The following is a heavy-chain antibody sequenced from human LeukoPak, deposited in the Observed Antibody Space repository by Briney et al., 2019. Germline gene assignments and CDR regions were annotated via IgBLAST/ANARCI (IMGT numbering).Heavy chain of an antibody. V-gene: IGHV3-23*01. CDR3: ARDSDYYDSSGYYPGGFDP. Sequence: GGSLRLSCAASGFTFSYYDMSWVRQAPGKGLEWVASITLSGGSTFYADSVKGRFTISRDNSKNTLYLQMNSLRAEDTAVYYCARDSDYYDSSGYYPGGFDPWGQGTLVTVSS. J-gene: IGHJ5*02. CDR2: ITLSGGST. D-gene: IGHD3-22*01. CDR1: GFTFSYYD.